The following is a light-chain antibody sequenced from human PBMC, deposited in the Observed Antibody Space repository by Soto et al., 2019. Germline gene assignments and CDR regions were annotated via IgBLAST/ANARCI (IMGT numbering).Light chain of an antibody. Sequence: QTVVTQEPSFSVAPGGTVTLTCGLSSGPVSTSHYPSWYQQTPGQAPRTLIFFTNSRSSGVPDRFSGSILGSKAALTITGAQADDESDYFCVLYMGRGIRVFGGGTKLTVL. V-gene: IGLV8-61*01. CDR2: FTN. CDR1: SGPVSTSHY. J-gene: IGLJ3*02. CDR3: VLYMGRGIRV.